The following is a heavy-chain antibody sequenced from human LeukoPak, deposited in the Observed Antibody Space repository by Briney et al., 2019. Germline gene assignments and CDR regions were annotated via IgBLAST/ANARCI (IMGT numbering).Heavy chain of an antibody. CDR1: GYNFANYW. V-gene: IGHV5-51*01. Sequence: GESLKISCKGSGYNFANYWIGWVRQMPGKGLEWMGIIYPGDSDTRYSPSFQGQVTISADRSITTAYLQWSSLKASDTAMYYCARIDSSSWYYFDYWGQGTLVTVSS. D-gene: IGHD6-6*01. J-gene: IGHJ4*02. CDR2: IYPGDSDT. CDR3: ARIDSSSWYYFDY.